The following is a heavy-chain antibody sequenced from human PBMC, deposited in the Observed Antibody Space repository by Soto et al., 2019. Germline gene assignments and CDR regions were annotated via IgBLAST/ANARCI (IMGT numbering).Heavy chain of an antibody. V-gene: IGHV3-7*03. CDR3: VKDLELWFGELLPFDY. CDR2: LNRDGSEK. Sequence: GGSLRLSCAASGFIFSNYCMTWVRQAPGKGLEWVANLNRDGSEKYYVDSVKGRFTISRDNAQNSLYLQMSSLRAEDTAVYYCVKDLELWFGELLPFDYWGQGTLVTVSS. J-gene: IGHJ4*02. D-gene: IGHD3-10*01. CDR1: GFIFSNYC.